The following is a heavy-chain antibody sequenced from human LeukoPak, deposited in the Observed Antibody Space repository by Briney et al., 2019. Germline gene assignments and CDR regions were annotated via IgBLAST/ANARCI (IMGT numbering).Heavy chain of an antibody. D-gene: IGHD4-23*01. Sequence: GGSLTLSCAASGFTFSSYGMPWVRQAPGKGLEWVAVIRYDGSNNYYAASVKGRFTISIDNSKNNPYLQLNSLSADAPVVYYPPKDRRGGYYYYMDVWGKGTTVTVSS. CDR3: PKDRRGGYYYYMDV. J-gene: IGHJ6*03. V-gene: IGHV3-30*02. CDR1: GFTFSSYG. CDR2: IRYDGSNN.